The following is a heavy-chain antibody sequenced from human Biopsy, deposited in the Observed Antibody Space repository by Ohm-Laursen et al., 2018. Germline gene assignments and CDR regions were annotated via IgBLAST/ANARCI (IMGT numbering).Heavy chain of an antibody. V-gene: IGHV1-24*01. J-gene: IGHJ4*02. Sequence: SSVKVSCKVSGYTLNELSMHWVQQVPGKGLEWMGGFAPENGKTVYAQNFQARVSLTEDTSTDTVYMEVTSLRSDDTAVYYCATGPYYDTRFYYNVRPFDFWGQGTLVTVSS. CDR3: ATGPYYDTRFYYNVRPFDF. CDR1: GYTLNELS. CDR2: FAPENGKT. D-gene: IGHD3-10*01.